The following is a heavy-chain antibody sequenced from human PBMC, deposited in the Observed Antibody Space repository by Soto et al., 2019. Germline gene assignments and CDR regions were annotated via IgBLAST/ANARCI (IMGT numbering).Heavy chain of an antibody. J-gene: IGHJ6*03. Sequence: PSQTLSLTCVISGDSVSSNSAAWNWIRQSPSRGLEWLGRTYYRSKWYNDYAVSVKSRITINPDTSKNQFSLQLNSVTPEDTAVYYCARGGRLTTVTTDYYYYMDVWGKGTTVTVSS. CDR1: GDSVSSNSAA. CDR3: ARGGRLTTVTTDYYYYMDV. CDR2: TYYRSKWYN. D-gene: IGHD4-4*01. V-gene: IGHV6-1*01.